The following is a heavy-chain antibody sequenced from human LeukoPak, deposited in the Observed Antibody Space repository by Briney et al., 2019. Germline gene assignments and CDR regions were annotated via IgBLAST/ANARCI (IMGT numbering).Heavy chain of an antibody. Sequence: SETLSLTCTVSGGSISSSSYYWGWIRQHPGKGLEWIGSIYYSGNTYYNVSLKSRVTISVDTSKNQFSLKLSSVTAADTAVYYCARQEGGRTYWYFDLWGRGALVTVSS. J-gene: IGHJ2*01. CDR1: GGSISSSSYY. V-gene: IGHV4-39*01. CDR3: ARQEGGRTYWYFDL. CDR2: IYYSGNT. D-gene: IGHD1-1*01.